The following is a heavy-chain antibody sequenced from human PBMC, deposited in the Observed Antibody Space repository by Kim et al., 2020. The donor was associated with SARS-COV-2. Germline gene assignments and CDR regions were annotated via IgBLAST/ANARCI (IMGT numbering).Heavy chain of an antibody. Sequence: GGYLRLSCVISGYTSSPFSINWVRQAPGKGLEWVSSTDGSGSYIYYADSVKGRFIISRDNAKSSVYLQMNNVRVEDTAVYYCARDRMGGKGSWGQGTPVTVSS. J-gene: IGHJ4*02. V-gene: IGHV3-21*06. CDR1: GYTSSPFS. D-gene: IGHD3-10*01. CDR3: ARDRMGGKGS. CDR2: TDGSGSYI.